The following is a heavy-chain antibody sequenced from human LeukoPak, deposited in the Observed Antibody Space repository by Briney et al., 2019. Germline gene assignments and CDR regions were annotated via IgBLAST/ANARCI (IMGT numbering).Heavy chain of an antibody. CDR1: GGTFGSYA. V-gene: IGHV1-69*13. D-gene: IGHD3-22*01. J-gene: IGHJ4*02. Sequence: ASVTVSFTASGGTFGSYAISWVRQAPGQGLEWMGGIIPIFGTANYAQKFQGRVTITADESTSTAYMELSSLRSEDTAVYYCARARANTYYYDSSARVLDYWGQGTLVTVSS. CDR3: ARARANTYYYDSSARVLDY. CDR2: IIPIFGTA.